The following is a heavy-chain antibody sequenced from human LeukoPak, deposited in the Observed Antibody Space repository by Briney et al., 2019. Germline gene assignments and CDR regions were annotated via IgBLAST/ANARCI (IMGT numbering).Heavy chain of an antibody. CDR2: ISSSSSYI. CDR3: ARDRDYKVAGYMDV. V-gene: IGHV3-21*01. Sequence: SGGSLRLSCAASGFTFSSYSMNWVRQAPGKGLEWVSSISSSSSYIYYADSVKGRFTISRDNAKNSLYLQMNSLRAEDTAVYCCARDRDYKVAGYMDVWGKGTTVTVSS. J-gene: IGHJ6*03. CDR1: GFTFSSYS. D-gene: IGHD4-11*01.